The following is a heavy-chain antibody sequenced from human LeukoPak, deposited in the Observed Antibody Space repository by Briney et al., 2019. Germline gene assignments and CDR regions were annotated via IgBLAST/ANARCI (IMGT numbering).Heavy chain of an antibody. V-gene: IGHV4-31*03. CDR1: GGSISSGGYY. D-gene: IGHD2-2*01. Sequence: SETLSLTCTVSGGSISSGGYYWSWIRQHPGKGLEWIGYIYYSGSTYYNPSLKSRVTISVDTSKNQFSLKLSSVTAADTAVYYCARGECSSTSCFRWYWFDPWGQGTLVTVSS. CDR2: IYYSGST. CDR3: ARGECSSTSCFRWYWFDP. J-gene: IGHJ5*02.